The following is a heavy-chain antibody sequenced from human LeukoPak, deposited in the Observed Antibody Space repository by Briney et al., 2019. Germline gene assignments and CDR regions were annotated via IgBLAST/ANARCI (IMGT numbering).Heavy chain of an antibody. Sequence: GGSLRLSCAASGFTFSGSALHWVRQASGKGLEWVGRIRSTANGYATAYAASVKGRFTISRDDSKNTAYLQMDSLKTEDTAVYYCTTSFQPGVDYWGQGTLVTVSS. CDR1: GFTFSGSA. V-gene: IGHV3-73*01. CDR2: IRSTANGYAT. J-gene: IGHJ4*02. D-gene: IGHD2-8*01. CDR3: TTSFQPGVDY.